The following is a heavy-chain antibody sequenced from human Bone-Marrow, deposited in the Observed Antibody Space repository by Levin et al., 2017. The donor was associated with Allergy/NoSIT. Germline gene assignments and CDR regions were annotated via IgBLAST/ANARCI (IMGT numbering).Heavy chain of an antibody. V-gene: IGHV1-8*01. D-gene: IGHD2-21*01. J-gene: IGHJ5*02. CDR3: ARGLYSELRRTNRFDP. CDR1: GYSFTGHD. Sequence: ASVKVSCKASGYSFTGHDVNWVRQATGQGLEWMGWMNPKSGNTGYAQKFQGRVTMTRNTSITTAYMELSSLTSEDTAVYYCARGLYSELRRTNRFDPWGQGTLVTVSS. CDR2: MNPKSGNT.